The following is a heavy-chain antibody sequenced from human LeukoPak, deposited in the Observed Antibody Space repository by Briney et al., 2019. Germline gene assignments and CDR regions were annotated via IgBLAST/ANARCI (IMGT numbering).Heavy chain of an antibody. J-gene: IGHJ4*02. CDR3: AREFTNVVVPAAADFDY. V-gene: IGHV1-2*02. Sequence: ASVKVSCKASGYTFTGYSIHWVRQAPGQGLEWMGWINPNSGGTNYAQKFQGRVTMTRDTSISTAYMELSRLRSDDTAVYYCAREFTNVVVPAAADFDYWGQGTLVTVSS. D-gene: IGHD2-2*01. CDR2: INPNSGGT. CDR1: GYTFTGYS.